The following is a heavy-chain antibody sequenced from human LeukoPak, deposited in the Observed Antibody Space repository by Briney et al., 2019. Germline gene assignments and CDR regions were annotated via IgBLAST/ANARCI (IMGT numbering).Heavy chain of an antibody. Sequence: SETLSLTCTVSGDSIRSYYWNWIRRPPPKGLEWIGYIYYTGSTSYNPSLKSRVTISLDTSKSQFSLRLTSVTAADTAVYYCASHGSSGHDPLTWGQGTLVTVSS. D-gene: IGHD5-12*01. CDR3: ASHGSSGHDPLT. CDR1: GDSIRSYY. CDR2: IYYTGST. J-gene: IGHJ4*01. V-gene: IGHV4-59*08.